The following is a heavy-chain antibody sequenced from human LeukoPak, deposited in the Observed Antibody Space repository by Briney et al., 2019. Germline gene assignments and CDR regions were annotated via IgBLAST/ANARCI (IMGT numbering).Heavy chain of an antibody. CDR3: ARVGSRVVVPAAMDDDWFDP. CDR2: INAGNGNT. D-gene: IGHD2-2*01. V-gene: IGHV1-3*01. CDR1: GYTFTSYA. J-gene: IGHJ5*02. Sequence: ASVKVSRKASGYTFTSYAMHWVRQAPGQRLEWMGWINAGNGNTKYSQKFQGRVTITRDTPASTAYMELSSLRSEDTAVYYCARVGSRVVVPAAMDDDWFDPWGQGTLVTVSS.